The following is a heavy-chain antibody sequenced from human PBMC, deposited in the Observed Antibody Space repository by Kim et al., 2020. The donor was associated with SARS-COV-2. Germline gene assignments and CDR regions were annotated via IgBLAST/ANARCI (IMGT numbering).Heavy chain of an antibody. J-gene: IGHJ4*02. V-gene: IGHV3-23*01. Sequence: GGSLILSCAASGFTFSTYGMSWVRQAPGKGLEWVSAITGNGAVTYYADSVKGRFAISRDNSKNTLYLQMNSLRAEDTAIYYCAKRGVDAVMGRLCDYWGQGTLVTVSS. CDR1: GFTFSTYG. CDR3: AKRGVDAVMGRLCDY. CDR2: ITGNGAVT. D-gene: IGHD5-18*01.